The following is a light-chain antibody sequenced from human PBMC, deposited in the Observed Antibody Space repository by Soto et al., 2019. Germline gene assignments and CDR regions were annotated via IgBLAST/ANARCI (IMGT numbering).Light chain of an antibody. V-gene: IGKV3-15*01. J-gene: IGKJ2*01. CDR3: QQYHNWPPQYT. CDR2: GAS. CDR1: QTVSSN. Sequence: EIVMTQSPATLSVSPGERATLSCRASQTVSSNLAWYQQKPGQAPRLLIHGASTRATGVPARFSGSGSGTEVTLTISSLQSEDFAVYYCQQYHNWPPQYTFGLGTKLQIK.